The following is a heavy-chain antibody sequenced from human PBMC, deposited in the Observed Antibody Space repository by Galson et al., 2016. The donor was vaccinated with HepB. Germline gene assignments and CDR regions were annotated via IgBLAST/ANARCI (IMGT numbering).Heavy chain of an antibody. J-gene: IGHJ5*02. CDR3: ATDASGCFDD. CDR1: GYSVSELP. CDR2: YDSEHGEM. Sequence: SVTVSCKVSGYSVSELPMHWVRQAPGEGLEWLGGYDSEHGEMIYSQKFQGRVSMTEDPSTDTAYMELSSLRPEDTATYYCATDASGCFDDWGQGTLVIVSS. D-gene: IGHD6-19*01. V-gene: IGHV1-24*01.